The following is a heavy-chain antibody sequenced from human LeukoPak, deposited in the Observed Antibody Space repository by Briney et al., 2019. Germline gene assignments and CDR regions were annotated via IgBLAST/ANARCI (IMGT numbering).Heavy chain of an antibody. CDR1: GGSISSSSYS. CDR2: SSYSGST. CDR3: STTIRGWYGVGDY. D-gene: IGHD6-19*01. V-gene: IGHV4-39*01. Sequence: SETLSLTCTVSGGSISSSSYSWGWIRQPPGKGLEYIGSSSYSGSTYYNPSLKSRVTISVDTSKNQFSLNLNSVAAADTAVYYCSTTIRGWYGVGDYWGQGVLVTVSS. J-gene: IGHJ4*02.